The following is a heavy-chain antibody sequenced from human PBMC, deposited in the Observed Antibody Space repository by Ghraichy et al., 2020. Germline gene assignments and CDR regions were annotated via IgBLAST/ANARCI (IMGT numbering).Heavy chain of an antibody. CDR3: ASGYVDTAGHFDY. J-gene: IGHJ4*02. CDR2: IYYSGST. D-gene: IGHD5-18*01. V-gene: IGHV4-59*01. CDR1: GGSISSYY. Sequence: SETLSLTCTVSGGSISSYYWSWIRQPPGKGLEWIGYIYYSGSTNYNPSLKSRVTISVDTSKNQFSLKLSSVTAADTAVYYCASGYVDTAGHFDYWGQGTLVTVSS.